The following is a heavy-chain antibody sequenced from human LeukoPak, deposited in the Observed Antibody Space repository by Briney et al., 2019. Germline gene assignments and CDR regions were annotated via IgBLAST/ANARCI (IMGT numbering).Heavy chain of an antibody. CDR2: INPNSGGT. CDR1: GYTFTSYG. J-gene: IGHJ4*02. V-gene: IGHV1-2*02. Sequence: ASVKVSCKASGYTFTSYGISWVRQAPGQGLEWMGWINPNSGGTNYAQKFQGRVTMTRDTSISTAYMELSRLRSDDTAVYYCATDPTKGYWGQGTLVTVSS. CDR3: ATDPTKGY.